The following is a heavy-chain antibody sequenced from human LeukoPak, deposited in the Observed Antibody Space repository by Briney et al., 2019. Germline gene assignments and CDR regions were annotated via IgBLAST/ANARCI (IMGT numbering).Heavy chain of an antibody. J-gene: IGHJ3*02. CDR2: IWYDGSNK. Sequence: GGSLRLSCAASGFPFGNYGMHWVRQAPGKGLEWVAVIWYDGSNKYYADSVKGRFTISRDNSKNTLYLQMNSLRAEDTAVYYCARAGDGIAAPDAFDIWGQGTMVTVSS. V-gene: IGHV3-33*08. CDR1: GFPFGNYG. D-gene: IGHD6-13*01. CDR3: ARAGDGIAAPDAFDI.